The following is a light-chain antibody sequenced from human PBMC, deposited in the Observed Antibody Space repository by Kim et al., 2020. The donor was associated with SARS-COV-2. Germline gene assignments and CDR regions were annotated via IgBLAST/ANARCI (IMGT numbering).Light chain of an antibody. J-gene: IGLJ2*01. V-gene: IGLV1-47*01. CDR3: ASWDDSLV. CDR1: SSNIGSDY. Sequence: GTPGQMVTISCSGSSSNIGSDYVYWYQQLPGTAPKLLIYRNNQRPSGVPDRFSGSKSGTSASLAISGLRSEDEADYYCASWDDSLVFGGGTKVTVL. CDR2: RNN.